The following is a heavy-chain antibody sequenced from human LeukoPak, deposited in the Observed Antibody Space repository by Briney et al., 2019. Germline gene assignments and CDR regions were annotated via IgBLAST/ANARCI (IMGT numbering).Heavy chain of an antibody. D-gene: IGHD3-10*01. CDR1: GGSVSSGSYY. CDR2: IYYSGST. Sequence: SETLSLTCTVSGGSVSSGSYYWSWIRQPPGKGLEWIGYIYYSGSTNYNPSLKSRVTISVDTSKNQFSLKLSSVTAADTAVYYCARSHPGLYNWFDPWGQGTLVTVSS. V-gene: IGHV4-61*01. J-gene: IGHJ5*02. CDR3: ARSHPGLYNWFDP.